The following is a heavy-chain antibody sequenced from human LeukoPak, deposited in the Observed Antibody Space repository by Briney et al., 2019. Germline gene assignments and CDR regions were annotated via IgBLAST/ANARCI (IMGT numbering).Heavy chain of an antibody. CDR1: GFTFSNYG. D-gene: IGHD2-15*01. CDR3: ARDYCSGGSCYYPFYGMDV. V-gene: IGHV3-30*02. Sequence: GGSLRLSCAASGFTFSNYGMHWVRQAPDKGREGVAFLQNHGGDIHYADSVEGRFTISRDNSKNTLYLQMNSLRPEDTAVYYCARDYCSGGSCYYPFYGMDVWGQGTTVTVSS. CDR2: LQNHGGDI. J-gene: IGHJ6*02.